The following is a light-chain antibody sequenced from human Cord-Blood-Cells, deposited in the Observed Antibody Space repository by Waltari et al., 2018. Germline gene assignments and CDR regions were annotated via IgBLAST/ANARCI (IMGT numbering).Light chain of an antibody. CDR3: QQYGSSPWT. CDR2: GAS. J-gene: IGKJ1*01. V-gene: IGKV3-20*01. CDR1: QRVSSSY. Sequence: EIVLTQSPGTLSLSPGERATPSCRASQRVSSSYLAWYQQKPGQAPRLLIYGASSRATGIPDRFSGSGSGTDFTLTISRLEPEDFAVYYCQQYGSSPWTFGQRTKVEIK.